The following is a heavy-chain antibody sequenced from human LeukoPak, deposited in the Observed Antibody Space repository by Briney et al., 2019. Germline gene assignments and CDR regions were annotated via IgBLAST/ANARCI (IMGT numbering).Heavy chain of an antibody. D-gene: IGHD5-12*01. J-gene: IGHJ4*02. Sequence: GASVKVSCKSSGYTFTGYYMHWVRQAPGQGLEWMGWINPNSGGTNYAQQFQGRVSVTRDTSISTAYMELSSLRSYDTAVYYCARGGVATKLDYWGQGTLVTVSS. V-gene: IGHV1-2*02. CDR1: GYTFTGYY. CDR2: INPNSGGT. CDR3: ARGGVATKLDY.